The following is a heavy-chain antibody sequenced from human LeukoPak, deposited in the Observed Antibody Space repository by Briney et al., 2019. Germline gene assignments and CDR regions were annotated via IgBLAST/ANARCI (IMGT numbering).Heavy chain of an antibody. Sequence: ASVKVSCKASGGTFSSYAISWVRQAPGQGLEWMGGIIPIFGTANYAQKFQGRVTITADKSTSTAYMELSSLRSEDTAVYYCARRQVVPAAMPGYYYYGMDVWGKGTTVIVSS. CDR3: ARRQVVPAAMPGYYYYGMDV. V-gene: IGHV1-69*06. CDR2: IIPIFGTA. D-gene: IGHD2-2*01. J-gene: IGHJ6*04. CDR1: GGTFSSYA.